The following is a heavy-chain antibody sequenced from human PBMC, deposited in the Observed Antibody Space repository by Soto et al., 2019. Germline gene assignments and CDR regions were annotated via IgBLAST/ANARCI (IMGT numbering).Heavy chain of an antibody. CDR1: GGSISGSSYY. J-gene: IGHJ6*02. V-gene: IGHV4-39*01. Sequence: PSETLSLTCTVSGGSISGSSYYWGWIRQPPGKGLEWIGSIYYSGSTYYNPSLKSRVTISVDTSKNQFSLKLSSVTAADTAVYYCARLGGYPYYGMDVWGQGTTVTVSS. CDR2: IYYSGST. D-gene: IGHD1-26*01. CDR3: ARLGGYPYYGMDV.